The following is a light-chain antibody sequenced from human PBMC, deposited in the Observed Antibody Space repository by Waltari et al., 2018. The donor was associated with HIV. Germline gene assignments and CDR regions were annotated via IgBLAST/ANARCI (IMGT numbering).Light chain of an antibody. CDR1: SSNAGSNG. J-gene: IGLJ1*01. V-gene: IGLV1-36*01. CDR3: AAWDDSLNGYV. Sequence: QSVLTQPPSVSEAPRQRVTISCSGSSSNAGSNGVNWYQQLPGKAPKLLIYFDDLLSSGVSDRFSGSKSGTSASLAISGLQYEDEGDYYCAAWDDSLNGYVFGTGTKVTVL. CDR2: FDD.